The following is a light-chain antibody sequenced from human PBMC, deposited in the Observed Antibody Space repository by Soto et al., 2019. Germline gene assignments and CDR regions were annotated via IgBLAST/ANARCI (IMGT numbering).Light chain of an antibody. CDR1: SSDVGSYNL. J-gene: IGLJ1*01. Sequence: QLVLTQPASVSGSPGQSITISCTGTSSDVGSYNLVSWYQQHPGKAPKLMIYEVSKRPSGVSNRFSGSKSGNTASLTISGVQAEDEADYYCCSYAGSSTNVFGTGTKLTVL. CDR3: CSYAGSSTNV. V-gene: IGLV2-23*02. CDR2: EVS.